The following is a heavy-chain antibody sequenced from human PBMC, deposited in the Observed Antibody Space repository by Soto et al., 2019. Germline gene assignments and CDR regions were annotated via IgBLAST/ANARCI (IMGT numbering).Heavy chain of an antibody. V-gene: IGHV4-59*02. CDR3: ARGYRFDP. Sequence: SETLSLTCTVSGGSVSSYYWSWIRQPPGKGLEWIGYIYNSGSTNYNPSLKSRVTISVDTSKNQFSLKLSSVAAADTAVYYCARGYRFDPWGQGTLVTVSS. CDR1: GGSVSSYY. J-gene: IGHJ5*02. D-gene: IGHD1-1*01. CDR2: IYNSGST.